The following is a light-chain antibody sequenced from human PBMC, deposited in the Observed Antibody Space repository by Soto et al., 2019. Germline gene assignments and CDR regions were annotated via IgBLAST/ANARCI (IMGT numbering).Light chain of an antibody. Sequence: EIVLTQSPGTLSLSPGERATLSCRASQSVRSTYLAWYQQNPGQTPRLLIYSESSRATGIPDRFSGSGSGTDFTLTISSLEPEDFAVEYCQQGDRFPWTFGQGAKVEIK. CDR1: QSVRSTY. V-gene: IGKV3-20*01. J-gene: IGKJ1*01. CDR3: QQGDRFPWT. CDR2: SES.